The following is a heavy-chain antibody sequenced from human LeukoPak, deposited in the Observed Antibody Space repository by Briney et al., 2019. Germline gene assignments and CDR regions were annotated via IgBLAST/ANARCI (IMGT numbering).Heavy chain of an antibody. CDR1: GFTFSSYA. V-gene: IGHV3-23*01. J-gene: IGHJ5*02. D-gene: IGHD3-22*01. CDR2: ISGSGGST. CDR3: AKEGVRAYYYDSSGYSS. Sequence: GSLRLPCAASGFTFSSYAMSWVRQAPGKGLEWVSAISGSGGSTYYADSVKGRFTISRDNSKNTLYLQMNSLTPEDTAVYYCAKEGVRAYYYDSSGYSSWGQGTLVTVSS.